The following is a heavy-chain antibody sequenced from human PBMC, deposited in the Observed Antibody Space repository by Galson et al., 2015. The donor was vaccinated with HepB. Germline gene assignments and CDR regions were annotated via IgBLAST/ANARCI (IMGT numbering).Heavy chain of an antibody. Sequence: SLRLSCAASGFTFSSYSMNWVRQAPGKGLEWVPSISSSSSYIYYADSVKGRFTISRDNAKNSLHLQMNSLRAEDTAVYYCASLAVAGDDDYWGQGTLVTVSS. CDR2: ISSSSSYI. CDR3: ASLAVAGDDDY. CDR1: GFTFSSYS. D-gene: IGHD6-19*01. J-gene: IGHJ4*02. V-gene: IGHV3-21*01.